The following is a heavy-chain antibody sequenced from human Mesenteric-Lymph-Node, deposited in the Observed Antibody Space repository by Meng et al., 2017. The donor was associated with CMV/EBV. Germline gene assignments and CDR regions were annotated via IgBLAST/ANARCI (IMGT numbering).Heavy chain of an antibody. J-gene: IGHJ6*02. CDR3: AKGKDFMDV. CDR2: IKQDGSEK. CDR1: GFNFRTYW. V-gene: IGHV3-7*01. Sequence: GGSLRLSCAASGFNFRTYWMSWVRQAPGKGLEWVANIKQDGSEKYYVDSVEGRFTISRDNSKNTLYLQMNSLRAEDTAVYYCAKGKDFMDVWGQGTTVTVSS.